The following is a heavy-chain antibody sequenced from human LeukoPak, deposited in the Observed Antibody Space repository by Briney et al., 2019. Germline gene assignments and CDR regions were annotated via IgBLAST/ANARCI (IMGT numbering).Heavy chain of an antibody. CDR3: ARGDRYCSSTSCYTPNFDY. CDR2: INHSGST. CDR1: GGSFSGYY. D-gene: IGHD2-2*02. V-gene: IGHV4-34*01. Sequence: PSETLSLTCAVYGGSFSGYYWSWIRQPPGKGLEWIGEINHSGSTNYNPSLKSRVTISVDTSKNQSSLKLSSVTAADTAVYYCARGDRYCSSTSCYTPNFDYWGQGTLVTVSS. J-gene: IGHJ4*02.